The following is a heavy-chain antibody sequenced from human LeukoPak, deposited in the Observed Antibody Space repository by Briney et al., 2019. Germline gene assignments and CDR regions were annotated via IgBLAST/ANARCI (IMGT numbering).Heavy chain of an antibody. J-gene: IGHJ4*02. Sequence: SETLSLTCTVSGGSISSGGYYWSWIRQPPGKGLVWIGYIYHSGSTYYNPSLKSRVTISVDRSKNQFSLKLSSVTAADTAVYYCARVKLPGIAAAGTDYFDYWGQGTLVTVSS. CDR2: IYHSGST. D-gene: IGHD6-13*01. CDR3: ARVKLPGIAAAGTDYFDY. V-gene: IGHV4-30-2*01. CDR1: GGSISSGGYY.